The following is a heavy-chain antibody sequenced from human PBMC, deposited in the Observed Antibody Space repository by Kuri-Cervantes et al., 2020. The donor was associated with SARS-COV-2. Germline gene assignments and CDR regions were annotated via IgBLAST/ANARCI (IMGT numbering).Heavy chain of an antibody. J-gene: IGHJ4*02. V-gene: IGHV4-59*01. CDR2: IYYSGST. CDR3: ARDGGSSWDFDY. Sequence: SETLSLTCTVSGGSISSYYWSWIRQPPGKRLEWIGYIYYSGSTNYNPSLKSRVTISVDTSKNQFSLKLSSVTAADTAVYYCARDGGSSWDFDYWGQGTRGTGSA. CDR1: GGSISSYY. D-gene: IGHD6-13*01.